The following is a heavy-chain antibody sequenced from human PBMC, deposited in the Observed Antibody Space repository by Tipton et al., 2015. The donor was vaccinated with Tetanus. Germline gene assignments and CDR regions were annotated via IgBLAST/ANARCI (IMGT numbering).Heavy chain of an antibody. D-gene: IGHD4-23*01. CDR3: ARVGNYGVNVDAFDI. V-gene: IGHV3-21*01. CDR2: ISSGGNYI. Sequence: SLRLSCEASGFSFSSYSMNRVRQAPGKGLDWVSSISSGGNYIYYADLGKGRFTISRDGNSLYLQMNSLRAEDTAVYYCARVGNYGVNVDAFDIWGQGTMVTVSS. J-gene: IGHJ3*02. CDR1: GFSFSSYS.